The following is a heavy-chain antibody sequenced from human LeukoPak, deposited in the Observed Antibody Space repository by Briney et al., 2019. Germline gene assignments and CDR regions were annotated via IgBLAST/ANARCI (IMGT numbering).Heavy chain of an antibody. V-gene: IGHV3-15*01. CDR2: IKGASDGGTT. J-gene: IGHJ3*02. CDR3: AKWLVAQGAFDI. CDR1: GFSFSDAW. D-gene: IGHD6-19*01. Sequence: GGSLRLSCAASGFSFSDAWMTWVRQAPGRGLEWLGRIKGASDGGTTDLAAPAKGRFTMSRDDSKNTVYLQMDRLQTEDTAVYYCAKWLVAQGAFDIWGQGTMVTVSS.